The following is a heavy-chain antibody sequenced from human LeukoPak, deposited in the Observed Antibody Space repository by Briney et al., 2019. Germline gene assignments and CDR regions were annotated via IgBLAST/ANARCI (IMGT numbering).Heavy chain of an antibody. Sequence: PGGSLRLSCAASGFTFSDYYMSWIRQAPGKGLEWVSYISSSGSTIYYADSVKGRFTISRDNAKNSLYLQMNSLRAEDTAVYYCARVKKYYYDSSGYPPVFDYWGQGTLVTVSS. CDR2: ISSSGSTI. D-gene: IGHD3-22*01. CDR1: GFTFSDYY. V-gene: IGHV3-11*01. CDR3: ARVKKYYYDSSGYPPVFDY. J-gene: IGHJ4*02.